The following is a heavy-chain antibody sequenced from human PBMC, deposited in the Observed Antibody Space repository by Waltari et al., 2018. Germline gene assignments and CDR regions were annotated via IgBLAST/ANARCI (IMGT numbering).Heavy chain of an antibody. V-gene: IGHV3-23*03. D-gene: IGHD6-6*01. CDR2: IYSGGST. CDR1: GFTFSSYA. Sequence: EVQLLESGGGLVQPGGSLRLSCAASGFTFSSYAMSWVRQAPGKGLEWVSVIYSGGSTYYADSVKGRFTISRDNSKNTLYLQMSSLRAEDTAVYYCAKDGLDWGQGTLVTVSS. CDR3: AKDGLD. J-gene: IGHJ4*02.